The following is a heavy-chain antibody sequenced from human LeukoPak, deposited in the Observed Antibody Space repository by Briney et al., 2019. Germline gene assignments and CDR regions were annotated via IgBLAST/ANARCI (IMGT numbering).Heavy chain of an antibody. J-gene: IGHJ5*02. Sequence: GGSLRLSCAASGFTFSSYWMHWVRQAPGKGLVWVSRINSDGSSTSYADSVKGRFTISRDNAKNTLYLQMNSLRTEDTAVYYCAKDPSKWLLLPHDPWGQGTLVTVSS. V-gene: IGHV3-74*01. CDR1: GFTFSSYW. CDR3: AKDPSKWLLLPHDP. CDR2: INSDGSST. D-gene: IGHD3-22*01.